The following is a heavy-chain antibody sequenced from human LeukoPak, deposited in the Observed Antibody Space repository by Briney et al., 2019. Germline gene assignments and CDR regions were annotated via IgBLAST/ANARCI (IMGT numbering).Heavy chain of an antibody. CDR3: ARVESFYRALVV. CDR1: GGSISSYY. Sequence: SETLSLTCTVSGGSISSYYWSWIRQPPGKGLEWIGYIYYSGSTNYNPSLKSRVTISVDKSKNQFSLKLSSVTAADTAVYYCARVESFYRALVVWGQGTLVTVSS. J-gene: IGHJ4*02. V-gene: IGHV4-59*12. D-gene: IGHD2-15*01. CDR2: IYYSGST.